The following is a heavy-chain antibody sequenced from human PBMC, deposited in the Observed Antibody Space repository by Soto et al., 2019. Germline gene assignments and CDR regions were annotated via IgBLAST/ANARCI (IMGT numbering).Heavy chain of an antibody. CDR2: IYYSGST. V-gene: IGHV4-59*08. D-gene: IGHD5-12*01. Sequence: SETLSLTCTVSGGSISSYYWSWIRQPPGKGLEWIGYIYYSGSTNYNPSLKSRVTISVDTSKNQFSLKLSSVTAADTAVYYCAKVDYYYYMDVWGKGTTVTVSS. CDR1: GGSISSYY. CDR3: AKVDYYYYMDV. J-gene: IGHJ6*03.